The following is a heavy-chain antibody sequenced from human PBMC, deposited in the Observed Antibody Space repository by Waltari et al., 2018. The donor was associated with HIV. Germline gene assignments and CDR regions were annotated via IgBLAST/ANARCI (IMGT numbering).Heavy chain of an antibody. D-gene: IGHD3-10*01. Sequence: QVQLVQSGAEVKKPGASVKVSCKASGYTFTRYGISWVRPAPGQGREWRGWALTNNATTNVAQSLQRRVPMTTDTSTSTAYMELRSLRSDETAVYYCARDWYYGSGRPWVNDYWGQGTLVTVSS. V-gene: IGHV1-18*01. CDR1: GYTFTRYG. J-gene: IGHJ4*02. CDR2: ALTNNATT. CDR3: ARDWYYGSGRPWVNDY.